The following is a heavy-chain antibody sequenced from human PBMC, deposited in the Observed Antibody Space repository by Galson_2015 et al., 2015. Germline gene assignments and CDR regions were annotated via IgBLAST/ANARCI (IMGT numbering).Heavy chain of an antibody. V-gene: IGHV3-11*01. Sequence: SLRLSCAASGFTFSDYYMSWVRQAPGKGLEWVSYISRSGDTIYYADSVKGRFTISRDNAKNSLYLQMNSLRAEDTAVYYCARVGTARIYYFDYWGQGTLVTASS. CDR1: GFTFSDYY. J-gene: IGHJ4*02. CDR2: ISRSGDTI. CDR3: ARVGTARIYYFDY. D-gene: IGHD5-18*01.